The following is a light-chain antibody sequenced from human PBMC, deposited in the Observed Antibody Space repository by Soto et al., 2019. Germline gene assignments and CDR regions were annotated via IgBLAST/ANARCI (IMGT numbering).Light chain of an antibody. J-gene: IGKJ3*01. CDR2: GAS. CDR3: QQYGISPTFFA. V-gene: IGKV3-20*01. CDR1: QSVINSF. Sequence: ETVLTQSPGTLSLSPGERATLSCRASQSVINSFLAWYQQKPGQAPRLLIYGASTRAAGIPDRFSGSGSETDFTLTITRLEPEDFAVYYCQQYGISPTFFAFGPGTKVDL.